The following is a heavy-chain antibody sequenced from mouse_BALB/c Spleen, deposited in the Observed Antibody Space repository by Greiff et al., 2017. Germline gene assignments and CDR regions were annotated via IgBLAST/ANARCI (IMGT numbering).Heavy chain of an antibody. J-gene: IGHJ2*01. V-gene: IGHV1S29*02. D-gene: IGHD1-1*01. CDR3: AREGTTVVGDFDY. CDR1: GYTFTDYN. CDR2: IYPYNGGT. Sequence: VQLKQSGPELVKPGASVKISCKASGYTFTDYNMHWVKQSHGKSLEWIGYIYPYNGGTGYNQKFKSKATLTVDNSSSTAYMELRSLTSEDSAVYYCAREGTTVVGDFDYWGQGTTLTVSS.